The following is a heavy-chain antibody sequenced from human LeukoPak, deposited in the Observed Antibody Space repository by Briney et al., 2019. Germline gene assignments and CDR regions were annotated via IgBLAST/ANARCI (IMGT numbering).Heavy chain of an antibody. CDR3: ARDRVGSSTSCYDY. V-gene: IGHV3-11*01. D-gene: IGHD2-2*01. Sequence: PGGSLRLSCSGSGFSFCYHYMSWIRQGPGKGLEGVLYLSSSDNPIYYADSVKGRFTIARDNAKNSLYLQMNNLRAEDTAVYYCARDRVGSSTSCYDYWGQGTLVTVSS. CDR1: GFSFCYHY. CDR2: LSSSDNPI. J-gene: IGHJ4*02.